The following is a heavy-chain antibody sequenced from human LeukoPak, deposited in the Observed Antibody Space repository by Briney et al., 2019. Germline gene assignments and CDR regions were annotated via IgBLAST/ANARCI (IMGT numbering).Heavy chain of an antibody. J-gene: IGHJ4*02. CDR3: ARRIVGPIASLDY. V-gene: IGHV5-51*01. CDR2: IYPGDSDT. D-gene: IGHD1-26*01. Sequence: GESLKISCKGSGYSFTSFWIAWVRQMPGKGLECMGIIYPGDSDTRYSPSFQGQVTISADKSISTAYLQWSSLKASDTAMYYCARRIVGPIASLDYWGQGTLVTVSS. CDR1: GYSFTSFW.